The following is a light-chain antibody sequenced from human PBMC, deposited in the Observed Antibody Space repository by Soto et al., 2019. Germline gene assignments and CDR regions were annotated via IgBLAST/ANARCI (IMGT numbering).Light chain of an antibody. CDR3: SSYTITSTLYV. CDR1: SSDIGGYNY. J-gene: IGLJ1*01. CDR2: DVS. V-gene: IGLV2-14*03. Sequence: QSALTQPASVSGSPGQSITISCTGTSSDIGGYNYVSWYQQLPGKVPKLIIYDVSNRPSGVSDRFSGSKSGNAASLTISGLQAEDEDDYYCSSYTITSTLYVFGTGTKVTVL.